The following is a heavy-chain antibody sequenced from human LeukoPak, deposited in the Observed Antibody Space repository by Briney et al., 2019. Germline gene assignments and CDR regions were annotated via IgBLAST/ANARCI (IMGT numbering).Heavy chain of an antibody. CDR3: ARDSTYYYASGSSGPHYFDS. D-gene: IGHD3-10*01. Sequence: GGSLRLSCAASGFTFSNYATHWVRQAPGKGLEWVAVISNVETNTYYADSVKGRFTISRDNSKNTLYLQLNSLRAEDTSVYYCARDSTYYYASGSSGPHYFDSWGQGTLVTVSS. CDR1: GFTFSNYA. J-gene: IGHJ4*02. CDR2: ISNVETNT. V-gene: IGHV3-30*01.